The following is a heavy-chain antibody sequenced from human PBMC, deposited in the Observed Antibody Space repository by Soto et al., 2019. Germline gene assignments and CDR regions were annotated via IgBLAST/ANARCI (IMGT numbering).Heavy chain of an antibody. CDR3: AKDVHYDSSGGLDY. CDR1: GFTFDNFA. J-gene: IGHJ4*02. V-gene: IGHV3-23*01. Sequence: PGGSLRLSCTTSGFTFDNFAMSWVRQAPGRGLEWVSAISGGGGVTYYADSVKGRFIISRDNSKNTVYLQVNGLRTEDTAVYYCAKDVHYDSSGGLDYWGQGTLVTVSS. D-gene: IGHD3-22*01. CDR2: ISGGGGVT.